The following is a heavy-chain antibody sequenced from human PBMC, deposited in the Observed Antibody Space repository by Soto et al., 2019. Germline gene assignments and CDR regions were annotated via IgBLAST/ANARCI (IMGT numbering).Heavy chain of an antibody. Sequence: GGSLRLSCAASGFTFSDYYMSWIRQAPGKGLEWVSYISSSSSYTNYADSVKGRFTISRDNAKNSLYLQMNSLRAEDTAVYYCAREPLGYCSSTSCHTRTVYFDYWGQGPLVTVSS. V-gene: IGHV3-11*06. CDR3: AREPLGYCSSTSCHTRTVYFDY. D-gene: IGHD2-2*01. J-gene: IGHJ4*02. CDR2: ISSSSSYT. CDR1: GFTFSDYY.